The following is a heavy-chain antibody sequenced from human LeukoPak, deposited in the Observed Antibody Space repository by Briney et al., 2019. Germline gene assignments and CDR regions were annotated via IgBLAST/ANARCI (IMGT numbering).Heavy chain of an antibody. V-gene: IGHV3-23*01. CDR1: GFTFSSYA. CDR2: ISGSGGGT. J-gene: IGHJ4*02. D-gene: IGHD3/OR15-3a*01. CDR3: AKAAAWTCFDS. Sequence: PGGSLRLSCAASGFTFSSYAMSWVRQAPGKGLEWVSTISGSGGGTHYADSVKGRFTISRDNSKNTLYLQLTSLRVDDTAVYFCAKAAAWTCFDSWGQGTLVTVSS.